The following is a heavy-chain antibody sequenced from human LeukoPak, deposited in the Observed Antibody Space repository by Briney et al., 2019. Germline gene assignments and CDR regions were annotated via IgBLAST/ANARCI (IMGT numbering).Heavy chain of an antibody. D-gene: IGHD2-15*01. CDR3: ARGIGYCSGGSCYPFDY. CDR1: GFTFSSYW. Sequence: PGGSLRLSRAASGFTFSSYWMSWVRHTPGTGLERLANIKHDGSEKYYVDSVKGRFTISRDNAKNSLYLQMNSLRAEDTAVYYCARGIGYCSGGSCYPFDYWGQGTLVTVSS. V-gene: IGHV3-7*03. J-gene: IGHJ4*02. CDR2: IKHDGSEK.